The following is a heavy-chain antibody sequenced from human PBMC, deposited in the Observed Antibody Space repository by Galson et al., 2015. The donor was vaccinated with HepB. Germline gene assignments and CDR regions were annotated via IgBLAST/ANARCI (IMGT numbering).Heavy chain of an antibody. D-gene: IGHD3-3*01. J-gene: IGHJ6*02. V-gene: IGHV3-30-3*01. Sequence: SLRLSCAASGFTFSSYAMHWVRQAPGKGLEWVAVISYDGSNKYYADSVKGRFTISRDNSKNTLYLQMNSLRAEDTAVYYCARADDTPIWSGSLTLYYYYYYGMDVWGQGTTVTVSS. CDR2: ISYDGSNK. CDR1: GFTFSSYA. CDR3: ARADDTPIWSGSLTLYYYYYYGMDV.